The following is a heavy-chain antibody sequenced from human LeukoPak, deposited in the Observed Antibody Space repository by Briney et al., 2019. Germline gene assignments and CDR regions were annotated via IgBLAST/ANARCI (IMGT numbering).Heavy chain of an antibody. CDR3: VRPPSGSSNMDV. Sequence: SETLSLTCTVSGGSISSSSYYWGWIRQPPGKGLEWIGSIYYSGSTYYNPSLKSRVTISVDTSKNQFSLKLSSVTAADTAVYYCVRPPSGSSNMDVWGKGTTVTVSS. CDR1: GGSISSSSYY. V-gene: IGHV4-39*01. CDR2: IYYSGST. D-gene: IGHD1-26*01. J-gene: IGHJ6*03.